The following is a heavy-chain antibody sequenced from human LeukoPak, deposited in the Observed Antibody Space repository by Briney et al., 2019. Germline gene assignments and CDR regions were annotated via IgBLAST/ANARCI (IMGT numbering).Heavy chain of an antibody. CDR3: ARDMEYSSGWYYFDY. CDR2: IYYSGST. V-gene: IGHV4-39*07. CDR1: GGSISSSSYY. D-gene: IGHD6-19*01. J-gene: IGHJ4*02. Sequence: PSETLSLTCTVSGGSISSSSYYWGWIRQPPVKGLEWIGSIYYSGSTYYNPSLKSRVTISVDTSKNQFSLKLSSVTAADTAVYYCARDMEYSSGWYYFDYWGQGTLVTVSS.